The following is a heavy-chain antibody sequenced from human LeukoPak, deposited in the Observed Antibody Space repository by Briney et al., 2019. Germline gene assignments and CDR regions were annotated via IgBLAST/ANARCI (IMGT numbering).Heavy chain of an antibody. D-gene: IGHD2-2*01. CDR1: GGSISSGGYY. J-gene: IGHJ3*02. Sequence: SETLSLTCTVSGGSISSGGYYWSWLRQHPGKGLEWIGYIYYSGSTYYNPSLKSRVTISVDTSKNQVSLKLRSVTAADTAVYYCATYCSSTSCYPTHDAFDIWGQGTMVTVSS. CDR3: ATYCSSTSCYPTHDAFDI. V-gene: IGHV4-31*03. CDR2: IYYSGST.